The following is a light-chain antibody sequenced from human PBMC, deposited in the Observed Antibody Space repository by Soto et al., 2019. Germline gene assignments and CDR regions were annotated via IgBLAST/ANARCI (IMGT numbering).Light chain of an antibody. V-gene: IGLV8-61*01. CDR1: SGSVSTSYY. CDR3: VLYMGSGMGV. J-gene: IGLJ2*01. Sequence: QTVVTQEPSFSVSPEGTVTLTCGLSSGSVSTSYYPSWYQQTPGQAPRTLIYSTNTRSSGVPDRFSGSILGNKAALTITGAQADDESDYYCVLYMGSGMGVFGGGTKVTVL. CDR2: STN.